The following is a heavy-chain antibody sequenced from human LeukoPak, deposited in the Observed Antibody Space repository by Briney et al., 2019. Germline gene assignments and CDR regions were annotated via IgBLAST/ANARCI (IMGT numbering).Heavy chain of an antibody. Sequence: ASVKVSCKASEGTFSSYAISWVRQAPGQGLEWMGRIIPIFGTANYAQKFQGRVTITTDESTSTAYMELSSLRSEDTAVYYCARDTYDFWSGYLGWFDPWGQGTLVTVSS. V-gene: IGHV1-69*05. CDR1: EGTFSSYA. J-gene: IGHJ5*02. CDR2: IIPIFGTA. D-gene: IGHD3-3*01. CDR3: ARDTYDFWSGYLGWFDP.